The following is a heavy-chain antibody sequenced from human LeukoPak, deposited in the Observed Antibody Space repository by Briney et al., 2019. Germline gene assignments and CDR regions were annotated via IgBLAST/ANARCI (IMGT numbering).Heavy chain of an antibody. J-gene: IGHJ3*01. CDR3: AREEHRLAAAGTSAFDL. CDR2: INRDGGLT. CDR1: GFTFNEYW. V-gene: IGHV3-74*01. Sequence: EGSLRLSCAASGFTFNEYWMHWVRQAPGKGLAWVSHINRDGGLTNYADSVKGRFTISRDNARNTLYLQMNSLRADDTAIYFCAREEHRLAAAGTSAFDLGGQGTLVTVSP. D-gene: IGHD6-13*01.